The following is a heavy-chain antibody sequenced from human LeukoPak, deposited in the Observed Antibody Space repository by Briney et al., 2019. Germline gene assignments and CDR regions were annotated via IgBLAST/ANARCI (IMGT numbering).Heavy chain of an antibody. CDR3: TRSPGGAVAGPFDY. CDR2: IRSKAYGGTT. CDR1: GFTVSSNY. J-gene: IGHJ4*02. Sequence: GGSLRLSCAASGFTVSSNYMSWVRQAPGKGLEWVGFIRSKAYGGTTEYAASVKGRFTISRDDSKSIAYLQMNSLKTEDTAVYYCTRSPGGAVAGPFDYWGQGTLVTVSS. V-gene: IGHV3-49*04. D-gene: IGHD6-19*01.